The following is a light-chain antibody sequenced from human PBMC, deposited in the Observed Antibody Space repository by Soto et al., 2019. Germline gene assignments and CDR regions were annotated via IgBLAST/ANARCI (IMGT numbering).Light chain of an antibody. CDR3: QQYKSFSWK. V-gene: IGKV1-5*01. CDR2: DAS. Sequence: IQMTQSPSTLSASVGDRVTITCRASQSISAWLAWYQQKPGKAPELLIYDASSLESGVPSRFSGSGSETEFTLTISSLQPDDFATYYCQQYKSFSWKFGQGTKVDIK. J-gene: IGKJ1*01. CDR1: QSISAW.